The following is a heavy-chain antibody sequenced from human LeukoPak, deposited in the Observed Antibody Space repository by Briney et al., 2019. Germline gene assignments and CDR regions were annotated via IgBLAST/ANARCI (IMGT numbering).Heavy chain of an antibody. V-gene: IGHV3-64D*06. CDR2: ISSNGDNT. J-gene: IGHJ4*02. CDR1: GFTFSTYV. CDR3: VRGTGY. Sequence: PGGSLRLSSSVSGFTFSTYVMHWVRQAPGRGLEYVSAISSNGDNTYYADSVKGRFTISRDNSKNTLYLQMSSLRADDTAVYYCVRGTGYWGQGTLVTASS.